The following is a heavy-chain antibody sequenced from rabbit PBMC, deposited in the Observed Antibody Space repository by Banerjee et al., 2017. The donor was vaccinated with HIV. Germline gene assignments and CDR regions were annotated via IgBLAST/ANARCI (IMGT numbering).Heavy chain of an antibody. CDR3: ARDPTEISPPGL. J-gene: IGHJ4*01. Sequence: QEQLVESGGGLVQPEGSLTLTCTASGFSFSNYWICWVRQAPGKGLEWIACIHAISGGTWYASWVNGRFTISKTSSTTVTLQMTSLTAADTATYFCARDPTEISPPGLWGPGTLVTVS. CDR1: GFSFSNYW. V-gene: IGHV1S45*01. D-gene: IGHD3-1*01. CDR2: IHAISGGT.